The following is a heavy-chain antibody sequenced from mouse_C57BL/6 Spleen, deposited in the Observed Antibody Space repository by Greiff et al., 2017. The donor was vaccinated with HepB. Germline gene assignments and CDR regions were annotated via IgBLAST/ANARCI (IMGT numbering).Heavy chain of an antibody. D-gene: IGHD2-4*01. V-gene: IGHV1-82*01. CDR1: GYAFSSSW. Sequence: QVQLQQSGPELVKPGASVKISCKASGYAFSSSWMNWVKQRPGKGLEWIGRIYPGDGDTNYNGKFKGKATLTADKSSSTAYMQLSSLTSEDSAVYFCARYGDYDGYYAMDYWGQGTSVTVSS. CDR3: ARYGDYDGYYAMDY. J-gene: IGHJ4*01. CDR2: IYPGDGDT.